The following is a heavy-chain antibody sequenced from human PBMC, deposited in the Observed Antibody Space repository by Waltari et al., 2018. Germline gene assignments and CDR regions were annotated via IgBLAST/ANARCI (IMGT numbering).Heavy chain of an antibody. J-gene: IGHJ3*02. Sequence: QVQLQESGPGLVKPSQTLSLTCTVSGGSISSGSYYWRWIRQPAGKGLEWIGRIYTSGSTNYNPSLKSRVTISVDTSKNQFSLKLSSVTAADTAVYYCARDHTILAAFDIWGQGTMVTVSS. D-gene: IGHD3-9*01. CDR3: ARDHTILAAFDI. CDR1: GGSISSGSYY. V-gene: IGHV4-61*02. CDR2: IYTSGST.